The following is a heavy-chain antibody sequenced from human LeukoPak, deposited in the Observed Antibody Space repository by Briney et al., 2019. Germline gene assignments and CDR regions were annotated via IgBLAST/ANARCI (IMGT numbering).Heavy chain of an antibody. CDR1: GYTLTELS. CDR2: FDPEDGET. CDR3: ATGAFDQLPGGYYYYYGMDV. J-gene: IGHJ6*02. Sequence: ASVKVSCKVSGYTLTELSMHWVRQAPGKGLEWMGGFDPEDGETIYAQKFQGRVTMTEDTSTDTAYMELSSLRSEDTAVYYCATGAFDQLPGGYYYYYGMDVWGQGTTVTVSS. V-gene: IGHV1-24*01. D-gene: IGHD2-2*01.